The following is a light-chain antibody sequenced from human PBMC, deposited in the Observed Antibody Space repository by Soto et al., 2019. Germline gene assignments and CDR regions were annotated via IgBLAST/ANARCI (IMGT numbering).Light chain of an antibody. Sequence: EIVLTQSPGTLSFSPGERATLSCRSSKSVSSSYLAWYQQKPGQAPRLLIYGASSRATGVPDRFSGSGSGTDFTLTISRLEPEDFAVYYCQQYGSSPPWTFGQGTKV. CDR1: KSVSSSY. CDR2: GAS. CDR3: QQYGSSPPWT. J-gene: IGKJ1*01. V-gene: IGKV3-20*01.